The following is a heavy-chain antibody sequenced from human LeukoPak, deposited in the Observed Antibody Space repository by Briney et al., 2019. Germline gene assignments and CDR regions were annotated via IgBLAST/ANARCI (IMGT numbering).Heavy chain of an antibody. V-gene: IGHV3-30-3*01. CDR1: GFTFSSYA. J-gene: IGHJ3*02. D-gene: IGHD3-9*01. Sequence: PGRSLRLSCAASGFTFSSYAMHWVRQAPGKGLEWGAVISYDGSNKYYADSVKGRFTISRYNSKNTLYLQMNSLRAEDTAVYYCARENRNYDILTGYYPDDAFDIWGQGTMVTVSS. CDR3: ARENRNYDILTGYYPDDAFDI. CDR2: ISYDGSNK.